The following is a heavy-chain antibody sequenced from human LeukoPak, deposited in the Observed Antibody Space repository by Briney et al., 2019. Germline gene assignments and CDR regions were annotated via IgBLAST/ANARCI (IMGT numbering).Heavy chain of an antibody. D-gene: IGHD3-3*01. J-gene: IGHJ3*02. CDR1: GGSISSYY. CDR3: ARVGSDYDFWSGYYKGANAFDI. Sequence: PSETLSLTCTVSGGSISSYYWSWIRQPPGKGLEWIGYIYYSESTNYNPSLKSRVTISVDTSKNQFSLKLSSVTAADTAVYYCARVGSDYDFWSGYYKGANAFDIWGQGTMVTVSS. V-gene: IGHV4-59*01. CDR2: IYYSEST.